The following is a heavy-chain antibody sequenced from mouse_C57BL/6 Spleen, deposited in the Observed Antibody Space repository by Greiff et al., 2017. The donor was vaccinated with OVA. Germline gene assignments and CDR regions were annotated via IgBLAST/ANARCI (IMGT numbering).Heavy chain of an antibody. J-gene: IGHJ3*01. Sequence: EVQRVESGGGLVQSGRSLRLSCATSGFTFSDFYMEWVRQAPGQGLEWIAASRNKANDYTTEYSASVKGQFIVTRDTSQSILYLQMKALRAEDAAIYDCARDAWTETPFAYWGQGTLVTVSA. CDR3: ARDAWTETPFAY. CDR2: SRNKANDYTT. CDR1: GFTFSDFY. V-gene: IGHV7-1*01.